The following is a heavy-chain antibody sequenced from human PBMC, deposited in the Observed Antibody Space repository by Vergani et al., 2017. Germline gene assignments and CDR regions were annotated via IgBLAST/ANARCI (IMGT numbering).Heavy chain of an antibody. CDR1: GYTFTSYY. Sequence: QVQLVQSGAEVKKPGASVKVSCKASGYTFTSYYMHWVRQAPGQGLEWMGIINPSGGSTSYAQKFQGRVTMTRDTSISTAYMELSRLRSDDTAVYYCARASIAAAGRDWGQGTLVTVSS. CDR3: ARASIAAAGRD. CDR2: INPSGGST. J-gene: IGHJ4*02. V-gene: IGHV1-46*01. D-gene: IGHD6-13*01.